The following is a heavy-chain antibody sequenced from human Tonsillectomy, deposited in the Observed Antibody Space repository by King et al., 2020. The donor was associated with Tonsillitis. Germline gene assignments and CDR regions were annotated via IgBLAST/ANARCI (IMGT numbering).Heavy chain of an antibody. J-gene: IGHJ4*02. Sequence: QLVQSGAEVKKPGESLRISCKGSGYSFTNYWITWVRQMPGKGLEWMGRIDPSDSYTNYSPSFQGHVTISADKSISTAYLQWSSLKASDTAMYYCARLRYCSGGSYYVGVDFDNWGQGTLVTVSS. CDR3: ARLRYCSGGSYYVGVDFDN. V-gene: IGHV5-10-1*03. CDR1: GYSFTNYW. D-gene: IGHD2-15*01. CDR2: IDPSDSYT.